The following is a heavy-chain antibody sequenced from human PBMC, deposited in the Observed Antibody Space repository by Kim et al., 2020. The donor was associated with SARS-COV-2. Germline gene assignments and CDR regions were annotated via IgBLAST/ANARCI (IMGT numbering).Heavy chain of an antibody. CDR3: TRDRVQQLVRFDY. CDR1: GFTFGDYA. D-gene: IGHD6-13*01. Sequence: GALRLSCTASGFTFGDYAMSWFRQAPGKGLEWVVFIRSKAYGGTTEYAASVKGRFTISRDDSKSIAYLQMNSLKTEDTAVYYCTRDRVQQLVRFDYWGQGTLVTVSS. J-gene: IGHJ4*02. V-gene: IGHV3-49*03. CDR2: IRSKAYGGTT.